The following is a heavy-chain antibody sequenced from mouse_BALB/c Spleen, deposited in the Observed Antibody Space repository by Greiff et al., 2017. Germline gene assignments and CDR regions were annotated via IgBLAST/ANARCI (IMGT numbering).Heavy chain of an antibody. CDR2: ISDGGSYT. CDR1: GFTFSDYY. Sequence: VQLKQSGGGLVKPGGSLKLSCAASGFTFSDYYMYWVRQTPEKRLEWVATISDGGSYTYYPDSVKGRFTISRDNAKNNLYLQMSSLKSEDTAMYYCARAYGSSAMDYWGQGTSVTVSS. V-gene: IGHV5-4*02. J-gene: IGHJ4*01. CDR3: ARAYGSSAMDY. D-gene: IGHD1-1*01.